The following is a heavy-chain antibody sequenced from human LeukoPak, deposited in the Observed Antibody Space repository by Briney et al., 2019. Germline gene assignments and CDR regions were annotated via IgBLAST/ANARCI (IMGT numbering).Heavy chain of an antibody. CDR1: GFTFSSYS. J-gene: IGHJ3*02. Sequence: GGSLRLSCAASGFTFSSYSMNWVRQAPGKGLEWVSSISSSSSYIYYADSVKGRFTISRDNAKNLLYLQMNSLRAEDTAVYYCARDLQRERAFDIWGQGTRITVSS. CDR2: ISSSSSYI. CDR3: ARDLQRERAFDI. V-gene: IGHV3-21*01. D-gene: IGHD1-1*01.